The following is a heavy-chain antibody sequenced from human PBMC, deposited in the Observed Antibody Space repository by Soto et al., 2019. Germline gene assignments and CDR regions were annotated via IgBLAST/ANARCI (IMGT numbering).Heavy chain of an antibody. CDR2: IKSKTDGGTT. CDR3: TTGLYGSGSSGGMDV. Sequence: EVQLMESGGGLVKPGGSLRLSCAASGFTFSNAWMSWVRQAPGKGLEWVGRIKSKTDGGTTGYAAPVKGRFTISRDDSKNTLYLQMNSLKTEDTAVYYCTTGLYGSGSSGGMDVWGQGTTVIVSS. V-gene: IGHV3-15*01. D-gene: IGHD3-10*01. J-gene: IGHJ6*02. CDR1: GFTFSNAW.